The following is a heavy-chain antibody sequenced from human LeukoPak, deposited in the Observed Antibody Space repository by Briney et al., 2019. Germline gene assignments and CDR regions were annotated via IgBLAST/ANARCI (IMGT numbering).Heavy chain of an antibody. J-gene: IGHJ5*02. V-gene: IGHV3-11*01. D-gene: IGHD1-26*01. Sequence: PGGSLRLSCAASGFTFSDYYMSWIRQAPGKGLEWVSYISSSGSTIYYADSVKGRFTISRDNAKNSLYLQMNSLRAEDTAVYYCARSLSSFQWELLGGLNWFDPWGQGTLVTVSS. CDR2: ISSSGSTI. CDR3: ARSLSSFQWELLGGLNWFDP. CDR1: GFTFSDYY.